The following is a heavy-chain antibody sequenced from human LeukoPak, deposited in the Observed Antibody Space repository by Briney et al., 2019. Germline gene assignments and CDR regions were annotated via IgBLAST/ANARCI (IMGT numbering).Heavy chain of an antibody. D-gene: IGHD3-22*01. CDR1: GFTFSCYR. Sequence: GGSLRLSCAASGFTFSCYRMSWVRQAPGKGLEWVANIKQDGSEKYYVDPVKGRFTISRDNAKNSLYLQMNSLRAEDTAVYYCARLWGYDSSGYFISYWGQGTLVTVSS. CDR3: ARLWGYDSSGYFISY. V-gene: IGHV3-7*01. CDR2: IKQDGSEK. J-gene: IGHJ4*02.